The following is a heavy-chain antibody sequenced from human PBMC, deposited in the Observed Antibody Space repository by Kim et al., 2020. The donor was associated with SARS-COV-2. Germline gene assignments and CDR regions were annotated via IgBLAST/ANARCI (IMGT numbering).Heavy chain of an antibody. CDR1: GYTFTGWY. CDR3: ATQVYDIDY. J-gene: IGHJ4*02. Sequence: ASVKVSCKASGYTFTGWYLHWVRQAPGQGPEWVGWINPNTGDTNYEEKFQGRVTMTRDTSNSAAYLEVNSLRPDDTAPHYCATQVYDIDYWGQGTLVTV. D-gene: IGHD5-12*01. CDR2: INPNTGDT. V-gene: IGHV1-2*02.